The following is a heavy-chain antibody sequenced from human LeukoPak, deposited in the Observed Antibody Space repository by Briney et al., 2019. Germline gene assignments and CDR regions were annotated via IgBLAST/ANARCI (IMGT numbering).Heavy chain of an antibody. D-gene: IGHD6-19*01. CDR2: IYPGDSDT. J-gene: IGHJ4*02. Sequence: GESLKISCKGSGYSFTSYWIGWVRQMPGKGLEWMGIIYPGDSDTKYSPSFQGQVTISADKSISTAYLRWSSLKASDTAMYYSARTGYTSGWYVGSFDYWGQGTLVTVSS. V-gene: IGHV5-51*01. CDR3: ARTGYTSGWYVGSFDY. CDR1: GYSFTSYW.